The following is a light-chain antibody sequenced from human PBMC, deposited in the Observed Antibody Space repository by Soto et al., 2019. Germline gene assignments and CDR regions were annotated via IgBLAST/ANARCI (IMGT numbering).Light chain of an antibody. V-gene: IGKV1-9*01. J-gene: IGKJ5*01. Sequence: DIQLTPSPSFLSASVGDRVTITCRASQVISSYLAWYQQKPGTAPKFLIYPASTLQSGVPSRFSGSGSGTEFTLTISSLQPEDFATYFCQQVNSYPITFGQGTRLEIK. CDR2: PAS. CDR3: QQVNSYPIT. CDR1: QVISSY.